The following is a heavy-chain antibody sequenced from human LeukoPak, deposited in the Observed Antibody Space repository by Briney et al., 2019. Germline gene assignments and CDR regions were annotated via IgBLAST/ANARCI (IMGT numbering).Heavy chain of an antibody. D-gene: IGHD3-10*02. J-gene: IGHJ4*02. CDR1: GFTFDDYA. Sequence: GGSLRLSCAASGFTFDDYAMHWVRQAPGKGLEWVSGISWNSGSIGYADSVKGRFTISRDNAKNSLYPQMNSLRAEDTALYYCAKDEKPKFGGDFDYWGQGTLVTVSS. CDR2: ISWNSGSI. V-gene: IGHV3-9*01. CDR3: AKDEKPKFGGDFDY.